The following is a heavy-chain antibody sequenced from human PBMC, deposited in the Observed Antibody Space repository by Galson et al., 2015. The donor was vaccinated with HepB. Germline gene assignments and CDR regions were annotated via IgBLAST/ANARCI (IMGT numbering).Heavy chain of an antibody. V-gene: IGHV4-28*01. CDR3: ARKKSSAWFIDY. D-gene: IGHD6-19*01. Sequence: SETLSLTCVVSGSSLNNTWWGWMRQTPGNGLEWIGYIYSSGSTQYNPSLQSRVAMSVETSKNQFSLNLTSVTAMDTAVYYCARKKSSAWFIDYWGQGTLVTVSS. CDR2: IYSSGST. J-gene: IGHJ4*02. CDR1: GSSLNNTW.